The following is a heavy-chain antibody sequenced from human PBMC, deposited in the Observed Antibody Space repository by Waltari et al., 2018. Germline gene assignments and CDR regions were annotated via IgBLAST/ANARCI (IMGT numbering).Heavy chain of an antibody. CDR3: ARVKNWNDLSFDI. Sequence: QVQLQESGPGLVKPSETLSLTRTVSGGSTRRHYWSWIRQPPGTGLEWLGYIYYSGSTNYNPSLKSRVTISVDTSKNQFSLKLSSVTAADTAVYYCARVKNWNDLSFDIWGQGTMVTVSS. CDR2: IYYSGST. D-gene: IGHD1-1*01. V-gene: IGHV4-59*11. J-gene: IGHJ3*02. CDR1: GGSTRRHY.